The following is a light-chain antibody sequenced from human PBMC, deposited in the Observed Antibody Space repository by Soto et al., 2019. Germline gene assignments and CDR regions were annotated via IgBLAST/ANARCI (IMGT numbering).Light chain of an antibody. CDR1: QSISGW. CDR3: QQYNSWT. V-gene: IGKV1-5*01. Sequence: GDRVTITCRASQSISGWLAWYQQKPGKAPKLLIYDVSSLESGVPSRFSGSGSGTEFTLTISSLQPDDFATYYCQQYNSWTFGQGTEVDIK. CDR2: DVS. J-gene: IGKJ1*01.